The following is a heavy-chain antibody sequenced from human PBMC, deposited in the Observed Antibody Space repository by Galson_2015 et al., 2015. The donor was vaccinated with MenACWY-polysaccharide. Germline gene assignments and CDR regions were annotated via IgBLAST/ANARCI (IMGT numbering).Heavy chain of an antibody. CDR2: INPNSGGT. CDR1: GYTFIGYY. V-gene: IGHV1-2*02. J-gene: IGHJ4*02. Sequence: SVKVSCKASGYTFIGYYMHWVRQAPGQGLEWMGWINPNSGGTDFARKFRGRITMTRDTSISTAYMELNRLTSDDTAVYYCAREQDSRSLDYWGQGTLVTVSS. CDR3: AREQDSRSLDY. D-gene: IGHD4-11*01.